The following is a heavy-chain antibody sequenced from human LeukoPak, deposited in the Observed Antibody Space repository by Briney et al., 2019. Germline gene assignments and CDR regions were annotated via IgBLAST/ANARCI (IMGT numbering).Heavy chain of an antibody. Sequence: GGSLRLSCAASGFTVSSNYMSWVRQAPGKGLEWVSVIYSGGSTYYADSVKGRFTISRDNSKNTLYLQMNSLRAEDTAVYYCARSATLGPTAADHGYWGQGTLVTVSS. D-gene: IGHD1-1*01. CDR3: ARSATLGPTAADHGY. CDR2: IYSGGST. J-gene: IGHJ4*02. V-gene: IGHV3-53*01. CDR1: GFTVSSNY.